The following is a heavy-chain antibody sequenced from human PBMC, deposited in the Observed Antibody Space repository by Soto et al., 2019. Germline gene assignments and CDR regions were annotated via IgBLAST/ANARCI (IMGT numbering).Heavy chain of an antibody. V-gene: IGHV1-18*04. Sequence: ASVKVSCKASGYTFTSYGISWVRQAPGQGLEWMGWISAYNGNTNYAQKLQGRVTMTTDTSTSTAYMELRSLRSDDTALYYCVKDRLRHCTSTSCYLLDYWGQGTPVTVSS. CDR1: GYTFTSYG. CDR3: VKDRLRHCTSTSCYLLDY. D-gene: IGHD2-2*01. CDR2: ISAYNGNT. J-gene: IGHJ4*02.